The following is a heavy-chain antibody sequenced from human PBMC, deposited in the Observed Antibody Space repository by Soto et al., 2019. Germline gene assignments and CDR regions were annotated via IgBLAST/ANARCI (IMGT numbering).Heavy chain of an antibody. Sequence: SETLSLTCAVYGGSFSGCYWSWIRQPPGKGLEWIGEINHSGSTNYNPSLKSRVTISVDTPKNQFSLKLSSVTAADTAVYYCARGRDYCSSTSCSNWFDPWGQGTLVTVSS. V-gene: IGHV4-34*01. D-gene: IGHD2-2*01. CDR1: GGSFSGCY. CDR3: ARGRDYCSSTSCSNWFDP. J-gene: IGHJ5*02. CDR2: INHSGST.